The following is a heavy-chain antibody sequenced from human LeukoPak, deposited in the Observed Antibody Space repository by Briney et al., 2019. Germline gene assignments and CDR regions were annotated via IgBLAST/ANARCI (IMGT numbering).Heavy chain of an antibody. V-gene: IGHV3-7*01. J-gene: IGHJ4*02. CDR1: GFSFTTYW. CDR3: ARLGPAPY. Sequence: GGSLRLSCAASGFSFTTYWMGWVRQAPGKGLEWVANINQDESSQYYVDAVRGRFTISRDNAKNSLNLQMNSLRAEDTAVYYCARLGPAPYWGQGTLVTVS. CDR2: INQDESSQ.